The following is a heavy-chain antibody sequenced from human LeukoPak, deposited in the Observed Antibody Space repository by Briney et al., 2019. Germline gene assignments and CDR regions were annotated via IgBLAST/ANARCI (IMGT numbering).Heavy chain of an antibody. V-gene: IGHV3-23*01. CDR3: ARKGSAISPLDF. CDR1: GFTFSTYT. D-gene: IGHD2-2*02. J-gene: IGHJ4*01. Sequence: GGSLRLSCAASGFTFSTYTMNWVRQAPGKGLEWVSTISFDGYDTYYADSVKGRFTMSRDNSKNILYLQMNSLRVDDTAVYFCARKGSAISPLDFWGHGTLVTVS. CDR2: ISFDGYDT.